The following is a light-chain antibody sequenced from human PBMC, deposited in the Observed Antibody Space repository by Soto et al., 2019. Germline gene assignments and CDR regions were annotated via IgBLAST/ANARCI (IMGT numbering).Light chain of an antibody. CDR3: QQYGSSPWT. V-gene: IGKV3-20*01. J-gene: IGKJ1*01. Sequence: EIVLTQSPGTLSLSPGERATLSCRASQSVSSSYLAWYQQKPGQAPRLLIYGASSRATGIPVRFSGSGFGTDFTLTISRLEPEDFAVYYCQQYGSSPWTFGQGTKVEIK. CDR2: GAS. CDR1: QSVSSSY.